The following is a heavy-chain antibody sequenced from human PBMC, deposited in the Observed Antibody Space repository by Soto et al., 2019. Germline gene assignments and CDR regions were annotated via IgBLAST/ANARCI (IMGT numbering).Heavy chain of an antibody. CDR3: ARACSYGSYWYFDY. D-gene: IGHD5-18*01. Sequence: ASVKVSCKASGYTFTNYGVSWVRQAPGQGLEWMGWITVYNGNTHYAQNLQGRVTMTTDTSTSTAHMELWSLGSDDTAVHYCARACSYGSYWYFDYWGQGALVAVSS. J-gene: IGHJ4*02. CDR2: ITVYNGNT. CDR1: GYTFTNYG. V-gene: IGHV1-18*04.